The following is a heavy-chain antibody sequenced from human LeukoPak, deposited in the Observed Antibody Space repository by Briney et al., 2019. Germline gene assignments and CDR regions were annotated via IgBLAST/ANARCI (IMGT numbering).Heavy chain of an antibody. V-gene: IGHV3-21*01. CDR1: GFTFSSYS. Sequence: PGGSLRLSCAASGFTFSSYSMNWVRQAPGKGLEWVSSISSCSSYIYYADSVKGRFTISRDNAKNSLYLQMNSLRAEDTAVYYCARDFDYYGSGSFYQFDPWGQGTLVTVSS. CDR3: ARDFDYYGSGSFYQFDP. CDR2: ISSCSSYI. J-gene: IGHJ5*02. D-gene: IGHD3-10*01.